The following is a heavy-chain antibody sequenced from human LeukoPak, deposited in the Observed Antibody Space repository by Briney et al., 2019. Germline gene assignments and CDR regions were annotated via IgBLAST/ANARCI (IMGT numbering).Heavy chain of an antibody. Sequence: ASVKVSCKASGYTFTSYYMHWVRQAPGQGLEWMGWINPNSGGTNYAQKFQGRVTMTRDTSISTAYMELSRLRSDDTAVYYCASSDLWTSRGCYFDYWGQGTLVTVSS. V-gene: IGHV1-2*02. CDR3: ASSDLWTSRGCYFDY. D-gene: IGHD3-10*01. J-gene: IGHJ4*02. CDR2: INPNSGGT. CDR1: GYTFTSYY.